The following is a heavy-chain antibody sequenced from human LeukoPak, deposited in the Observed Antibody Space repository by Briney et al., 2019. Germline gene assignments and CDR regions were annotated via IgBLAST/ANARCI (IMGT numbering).Heavy chain of an antibody. CDR1: GFTFSTYW. D-gene: IGHD6-13*01. CDR3: ATDRDSRWQNRFDS. V-gene: IGHV3-7*01. Sequence: PGGSLRLSCAASGFTFSTYWMNWFRQAPGKGLERVANIDQHGSEENYVDSVKGRFTISRDNADNSLYLHMNSLRAEGMAVYYCATDRDSRWQNRFDSWGQGTLVTVSS. CDR2: IDQHGSEE. J-gene: IGHJ4*02.